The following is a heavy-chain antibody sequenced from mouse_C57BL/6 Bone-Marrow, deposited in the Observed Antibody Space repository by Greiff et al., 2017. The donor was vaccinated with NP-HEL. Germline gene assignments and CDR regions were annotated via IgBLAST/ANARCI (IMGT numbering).Heavy chain of an antibody. CDR3: ATYSNYGYFDV. J-gene: IGHJ1*03. V-gene: IGHV5-6*01. Sequence: EVQRVESGGDLVKPGGSLKLSCAASGFTFSSYGMSWVRQTPDKRLEWVATISSGGSYTYYPDSVKGRFTITIDNSTNTLYLQMSSLKSEDTAMYYCATYSNYGYFDVWGKGTTVTVSS. D-gene: IGHD2-5*01. CDR1: GFTFSSYG. CDR2: ISSGGSYT.